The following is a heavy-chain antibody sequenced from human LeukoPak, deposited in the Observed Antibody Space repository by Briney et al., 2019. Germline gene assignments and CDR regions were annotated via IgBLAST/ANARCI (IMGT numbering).Heavy chain of an antibody. CDR2: IWYDGSDK. J-gene: IGHJ4*02. D-gene: IGHD5-12*01. Sequence: GGSLRLSCAASGFTFSSYGMHWVRQAPGKGLEWVALIWYDGSDKYYADSVKGRFTISRDNSMNTLYLQMNSLRAEDTAVYYCARGGYDFGSYFDYWGQGALVTVSS. V-gene: IGHV3-33*01. CDR3: ARGGYDFGSYFDY. CDR1: GFTFSSYG.